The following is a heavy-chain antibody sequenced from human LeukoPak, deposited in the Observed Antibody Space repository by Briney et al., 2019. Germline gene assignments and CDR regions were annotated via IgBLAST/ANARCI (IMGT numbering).Heavy chain of an antibody. V-gene: IGHV3-21*01. D-gene: IGHD2-2*01. CDR3: ARRGPVGCSGTSCFAGPVDS. CDR1: EFTFSSYS. J-gene: IGHJ5*02. Sequence: GGSLRLSCAASEFTFSSYSMNWVRQAPGKGQEWVSSISGSSSYIYYADSVKGRFTISRDNAKNSLYLEMNSLRAEDTAVYYCARRGPVGCSGTSCFAGPVDSWGQGTLVTVSS. CDR2: ISGSSSYI.